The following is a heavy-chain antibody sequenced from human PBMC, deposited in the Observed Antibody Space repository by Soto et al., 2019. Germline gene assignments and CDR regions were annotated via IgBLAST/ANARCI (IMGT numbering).Heavy chain of an antibody. CDR1: GGSISSYY. D-gene: IGHD2-15*01. CDR3: ARDDKRIGYGTFDY. CDR2: IYYSGST. V-gene: IGHV4-59*01. Sequence: QVQLQESGPGLVKPSETLSLTCTVSGGSISSYYWSWIRQPPGKGLGWIGYIYYSGSTNYNPSLKSRVTISVDTSKTQFSLKLSSVTAADTAVYYCARDDKRIGYGTFDYWGQGTLVTVSS. J-gene: IGHJ4*02.